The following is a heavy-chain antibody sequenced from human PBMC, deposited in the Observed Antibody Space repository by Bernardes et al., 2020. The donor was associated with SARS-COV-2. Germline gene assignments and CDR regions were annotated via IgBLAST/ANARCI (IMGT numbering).Heavy chain of an antibody. Sequence: GESLKISCKASGYNFPYSWIGWVRQMPGTGLDWMGIIYPDDSDTKYSPSFQGQVTISADKSISTAYLQWRSLRASDTAMYYCARSRSRILATTKLEDWGQGTLVTVSS. CDR3: ARSRSRILATTKLED. J-gene: IGHJ4*02. D-gene: IGHD5-12*01. CDR1: GYNFPYSW. V-gene: IGHV5-51*01. CDR2: IYPDDSDT.